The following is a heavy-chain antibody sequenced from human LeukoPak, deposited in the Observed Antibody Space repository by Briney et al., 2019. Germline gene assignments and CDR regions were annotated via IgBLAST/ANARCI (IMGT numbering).Heavy chain of an antibody. J-gene: IGHJ4*02. CDR3: ARDLDSSYYYDSSGPFD. D-gene: IGHD3-22*01. Sequence: ASVKVSCKASGYTFTSYGISWVRQAPGQGLEWMGWISAYNGNTNYAQKLQGRDTMTTDTSTSTAYMELRSLRSDDTAVYYCARDLDSSYYYDSSGPFDWGQGTLVTVSS. V-gene: IGHV1-18*01. CDR1: GYTFTSYG. CDR2: ISAYNGNT.